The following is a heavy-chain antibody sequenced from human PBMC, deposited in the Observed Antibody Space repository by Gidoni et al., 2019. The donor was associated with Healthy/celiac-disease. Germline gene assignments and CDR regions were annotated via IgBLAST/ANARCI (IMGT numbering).Heavy chain of an antibody. Sequence: QVQLVQSGAEVKKPGASVQVSCKASGYTFTSYDINWVRQATGQGLEWMGWMNPNSGNTGYAQKFQGRVTMTRNTSISTAYMELSSLRSEDTAVYYCARRMKQLVRGVVWFDPWGQGTLVTVSS. CDR2: MNPNSGNT. CDR3: ARRMKQLVRGVVWFDP. D-gene: IGHD6-6*01. CDR1: GYTFTSYD. J-gene: IGHJ5*02. V-gene: IGHV1-8*01.